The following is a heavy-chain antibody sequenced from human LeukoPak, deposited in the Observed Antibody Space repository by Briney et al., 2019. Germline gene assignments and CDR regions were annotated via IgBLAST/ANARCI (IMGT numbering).Heavy chain of an antibody. Sequence: ASVKVSCKASGYTFTGYYMHWVRQAPGQGLEWMGRINPNSVGTNYAQKFQGRVTMTRDTSISTAYMELSRLRSDDTAVYYCARGDCSSTSCYNIDYWGQGTLVTVSS. CDR2: INPNSVGT. V-gene: IGHV1-2*06. CDR1: GYTFTGYY. CDR3: ARGDCSSTSCYNIDY. D-gene: IGHD2-2*02. J-gene: IGHJ4*02.